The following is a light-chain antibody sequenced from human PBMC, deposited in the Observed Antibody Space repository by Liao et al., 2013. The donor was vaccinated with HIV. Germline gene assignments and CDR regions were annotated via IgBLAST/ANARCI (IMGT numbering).Light chain of an antibody. V-gene: IGLV3-1*01. J-gene: IGLJ3*02. CDR3: QAWDSSTRLV. Sequence: SYELTQPPSVSVSPGQTASITCSGDKLGDKYACWYQQKPGQSPVLVIYQDSKRPSGIPERFSGSNSGNTATLTISGTQAMDEADYYCQAWDSSTRLVFGRTDQARPS. CDR1: KLGDKY. CDR2: QDS.